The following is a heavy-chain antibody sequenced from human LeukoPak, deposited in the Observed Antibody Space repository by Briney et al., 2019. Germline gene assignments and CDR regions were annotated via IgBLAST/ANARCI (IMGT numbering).Heavy chain of an antibody. CDR3: ARGRYYFDY. J-gene: IGHJ4*02. CDR1: GGSISSYY. V-gene: IGHV4-59*12. CDR2: IYHTGST. D-gene: IGHD4-17*01. Sequence: SETLSLTCTVSGGSISSYYWSWIRQPPGKELEWIGYIYHTGSTNYNPSLKSRVTISLDTSKNQFSLKLSSVTAADTAVYYCARGRYYFDYWGQGTLVTVSS.